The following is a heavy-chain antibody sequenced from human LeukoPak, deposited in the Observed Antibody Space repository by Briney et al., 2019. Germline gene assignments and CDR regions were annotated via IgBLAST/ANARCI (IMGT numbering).Heavy chain of an antibody. CDR2: VRYDESNK. V-gene: IGHV3-30*19. J-gene: IGHJ4*02. Sequence: QPGWSLRLSCTASGFTFNTYAMHWVRQAPGKGLEWVALVRYDESNKYYANSVRGRLTISRDNSKNTLYLQMNSLKTEDTAVYYCARPGVSSVVGYYFDNWGQGTLVTVSA. D-gene: IGHD5/OR15-5a*01. CDR1: GFTFNTYA. CDR3: ARPGVSSVVGYYFDN.